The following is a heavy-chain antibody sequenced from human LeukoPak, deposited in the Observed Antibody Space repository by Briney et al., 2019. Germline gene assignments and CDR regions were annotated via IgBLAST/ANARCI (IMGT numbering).Heavy chain of an antibody. V-gene: IGHV4-59*01. CDR3: ASHTRGVNIHRIDY. Sequence: SETLSLTCTVSGASISSYYWSWLRKPPGKGLHCLGYIYYSGSTNYNPSLKSRVTISVDTSKNQFSLKLSSVTAADTAVYYCASHTRGVNIHRIDYWGQGTLVTVSS. CDR1: GASISSYY. CDR2: IYYSGST. J-gene: IGHJ4*02. D-gene: IGHD3-10*01.